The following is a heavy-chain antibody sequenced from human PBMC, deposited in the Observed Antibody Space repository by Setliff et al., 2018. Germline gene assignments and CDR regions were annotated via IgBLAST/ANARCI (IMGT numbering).Heavy chain of an antibody. CDR3: ARVRYYYDSSGWFDP. D-gene: IGHD3-22*01. CDR1: GYTFTSYY. CDR2: ISAYNGNT. J-gene: IGHJ5*02. V-gene: IGHV1-18*04. Sequence: ASVKVSCKASGYTFTSYYMHWVRQAPGQGLEWMGWISAYNGNTNYAQKLQGRVTMTTDTSTSTAYMELRSLRSDGTAVYYCARVRYYYDSSGWFDPWGQGTLVTVSS.